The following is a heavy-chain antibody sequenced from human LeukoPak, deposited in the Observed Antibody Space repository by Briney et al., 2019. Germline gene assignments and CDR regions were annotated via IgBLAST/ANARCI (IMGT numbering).Heavy chain of an antibody. CDR2: ISVSGGST. V-gene: IGHV3-23*01. Sequence: QPGGSLRLSCADSGYTFSSYAMSWVRQAPGKGLEWVSTISVSGGSTYYADSVKGRFTISRDNSKNTPYLQMSSLRAEDTAVYYCARRRGDIDAFDIWGQGTMVTVSS. CDR1: GYTFSSYA. CDR3: ARRRGDIDAFDI. J-gene: IGHJ3*02.